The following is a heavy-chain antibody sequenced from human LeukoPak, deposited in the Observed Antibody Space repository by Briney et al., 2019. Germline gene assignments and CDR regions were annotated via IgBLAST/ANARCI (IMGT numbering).Heavy chain of an antibody. Sequence: GGSLRLSCAASGFTVSSNYMSWVRQAPGKGPEWVSVIYNGGTTYYADSVKGRFTISRDNSKNTLYLQMNDLRAEDTAIYYCAKMAPDSSSWYYFDSWGLGTLVTVSS. CDR2: IYNGGTT. CDR1: GFTVSSNY. CDR3: AKMAPDSSSWYYFDS. D-gene: IGHD6-13*01. V-gene: IGHV3-53*01. J-gene: IGHJ4*02.